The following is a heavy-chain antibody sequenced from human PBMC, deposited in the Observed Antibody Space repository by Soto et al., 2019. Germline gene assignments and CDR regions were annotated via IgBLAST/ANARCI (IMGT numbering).Heavy chain of an antibody. J-gene: IGHJ4*02. CDR2: IIPIFGTA. CDR3: ARGGYYDSSGYYYGNDY. CDR1: GGTFSSYA. V-gene: IGHV1-69*13. D-gene: IGHD3-22*01. Sequence: SVKVSCKASGGTFSSYAISWVRQAPGQGLEWMGGIIPIFGTANYAQKFQGRVTITADESTSTAYMELSSLRSEDTAVYYCARGGYYDSSGYYYGNDYRGQGTLVTVST.